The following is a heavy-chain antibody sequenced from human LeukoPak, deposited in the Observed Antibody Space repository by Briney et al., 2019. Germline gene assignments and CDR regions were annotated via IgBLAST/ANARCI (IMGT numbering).Heavy chain of an antibody. CDR2: ISYDGSNK. D-gene: IGHD3-3*01. V-gene: IGHV3-30-3*01. J-gene: IGHJ4*02. CDR3: ARERGPGVVMEYFFDY. CDR1: GFTFSSYA. Sequence: GGSLRLSCAASGFTFSSYAMHWVRQAPGKGLEWVAVISYDGSNKYYADSVKGRFTISRDNSKNTLYLQMNSLRAEDTAVYYCARERGPGVVMEYFFDYWGQGTLVTVSS.